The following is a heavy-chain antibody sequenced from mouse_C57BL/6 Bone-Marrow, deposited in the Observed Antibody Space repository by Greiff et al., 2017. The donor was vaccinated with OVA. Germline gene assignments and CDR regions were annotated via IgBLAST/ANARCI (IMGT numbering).Heavy chain of an antibody. CDR3: ARWSTTGERYFDV. V-gene: IGHV1-18*01. J-gene: IGHJ1*03. Sequence: VQLKESGPELVKPGASVKIPCKASGYTFTDYNMDWVKQSHGKSLEWIGDINPNNGGTIYNQKFKGKATLTVDKSSSTAYMELRSLTSEDTAVYYCARWSTTGERYFDVWGTGTTVTVSS. D-gene: IGHD1-1*01. CDR2: INPNNGGT. CDR1: GYTFTDYN.